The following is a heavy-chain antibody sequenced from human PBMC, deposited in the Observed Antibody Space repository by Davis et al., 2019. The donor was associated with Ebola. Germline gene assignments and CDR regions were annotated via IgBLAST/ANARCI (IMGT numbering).Heavy chain of an antibody. CDR1: GFTFSSYG. V-gene: IGHV3-30*02. CDR2: IRFDGGKK. Sequence: GESLKISCAASGFTFSSYGMHWVRQAPGKGLEWVAFIRFDGGKKCFADSVKGRFTISRDNSKNRLYLQMNSLGAEDTAVYYCAKSNLKISLSFMGGVDHWGQGTLVTVSS. D-gene: IGHD3-9*01. J-gene: IGHJ4*02. CDR3: AKSNLKISLSFMGGVDH.